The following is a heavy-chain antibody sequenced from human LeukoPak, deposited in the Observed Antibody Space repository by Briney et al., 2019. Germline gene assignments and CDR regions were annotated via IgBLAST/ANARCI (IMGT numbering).Heavy chain of an antibody. CDR1: GGSISSSSYY. CDR2: IYYSGST. J-gene: IGHJ4*02. Sequence: SETLSLTCTVSGGSISSSSYYWGWIRQPPGKGLEWIGSIYYSGSTYYNPSLKSRVTISVDTSKNQFSLKLSSVTAADTAVYYCARDPEYYGSGRAFDYWGQGTLVTVSS. D-gene: IGHD3-10*01. CDR3: ARDPEYYGSGRAFDY. V-gene: IGHV4-39*07.